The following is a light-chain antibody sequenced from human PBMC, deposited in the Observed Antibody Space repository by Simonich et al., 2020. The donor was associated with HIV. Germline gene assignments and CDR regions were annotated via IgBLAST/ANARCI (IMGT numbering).Light chain of an antibody. CDR2: DVS. CDR1: SSDVGGYNY. CDR3: SSYTSSTTLVV. V-gene: IGLV2-14*01. Sequence: QSALTQPPSVSGSPGQSVTISCTGTSSDVGGYNYVSWYQQHPGKAPKLMIYDVSKRPSGVSNRFSAAKSGNTASLTISGLQAEDEADYYCSSYTSSTTLVVFGGGTKVTVL. J-gene: IGLJ3*02.